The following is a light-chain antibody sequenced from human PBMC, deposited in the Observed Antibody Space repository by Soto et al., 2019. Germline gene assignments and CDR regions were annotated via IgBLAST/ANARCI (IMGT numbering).Light chain of an antibody. CDR3: QQYNGYRWT. V-gene: IGKV1-5*03. CDR2: KAS. CDR1: QSISSW. Sequence: DIQMTQSPSTLSASVGDRVTITCRASQSISSWLAWYQQKPGKAPKLLIYKASSLESGVPSRFSGSGSGTEFTLTISSLQPEDFATYYCQQYNGYRWTFGQGTKVAIK. J-gene: IGKJ1*01.